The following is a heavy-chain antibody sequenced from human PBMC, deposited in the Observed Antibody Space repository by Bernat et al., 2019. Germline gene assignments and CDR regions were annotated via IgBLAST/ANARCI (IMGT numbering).Heavy chain of an antibody. CDR1: GFTVSSNF. J-gene: IGHJ2*01. CDR2: IYSGGHT. V-gene: IGHV3-53*02. CDR3: AEDPSGYGDGYFDL. Sequence: EVQLVETGGGLIQPGGSLRLSCAASGFTVSSNFMSWVRQAPGKGLEWVSVIYSGGHTKYADSVKGRFTISRDNSKNNLNRQMNSLRVEDTAVYYCAEDPSGYGDGYFDLWGHGTLVTVSA. D-gene: IGHD4-17*01.